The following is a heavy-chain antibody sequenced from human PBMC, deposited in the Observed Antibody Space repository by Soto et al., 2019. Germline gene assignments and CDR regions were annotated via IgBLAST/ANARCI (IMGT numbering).Heavy chain of an antibody. D-gene: IGHD6-19*01. CDR3: ARNYPHYRIAVAGTLDV. CDR2: IIPIFGTA. CDR1: GGTFSSYA. Sequence: AAVKVSCKASGGTFSSYAISWVRQAPGQGLEWMGGIIPIFGTANYAQKFQGRVTITADESTSTAYMELSSLRSEDTAVYYCARNYPHYRIAVAGTLDVWGQWTTVTVS. V-gene: IGHV1-69*13. J-gene: IGHJ6*02.